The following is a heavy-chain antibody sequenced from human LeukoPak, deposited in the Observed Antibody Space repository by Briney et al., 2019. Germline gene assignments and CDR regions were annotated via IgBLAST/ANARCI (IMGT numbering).Heavy chain of an antibody. CDR2: ISGSGGST. CDR1: GFTFSSYA. Sequence: GGSLTLSCAGSGFTFSSYAMSWVRQATGKGLEWGSAISGSGGSTYYADSVKGRFTISTDNSKNTLYLQMNSLRAEDTAVYYCAKGPYCSGGSCDPYNWFDPWGQGTLVTVSS. J-gene: IGHJ5*02. V-gene: IGHV3-23*01. D-gene: IGHD2-15*01. CDR3: AKGPYCSGGSCDPYNWFDP.